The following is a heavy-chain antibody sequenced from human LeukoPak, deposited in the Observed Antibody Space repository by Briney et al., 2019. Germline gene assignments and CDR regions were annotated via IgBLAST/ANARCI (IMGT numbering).Heavy chain of an antibody. V-gene: IGHV4-59*08. CDR1: GGSINSYY. D-gene: IGHD6-19*01. J-gene: IGHJ4*02. CDR3: ARQGSYSSATADF. CDR2: IYDSGST. Sequence: SETLSLTCNVSGGSINSYYWSWIRQPPGRGLEWIGSIYDSGSTNYNPSLKSRLTISVDTSKNQFSLNLSALTAADTAIYYCARQGSYSSATADFWGQGTLVTVSS.